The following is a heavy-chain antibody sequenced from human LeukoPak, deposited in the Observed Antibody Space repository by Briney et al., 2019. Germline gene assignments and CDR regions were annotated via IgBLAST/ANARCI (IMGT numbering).Heavy chain of an antibody. CDR2: IKSKTDGGTT. CDR3: TTVVPGVVMYYYYMDV. D-gene: IGHD3-3*01. V-gene: IGHV3-15*01. CDR1: GFTFSNAW. J-gene: IGHJ6*03. Sequence: GGSLRLSCAASGFTFSNAWMSWVRKAPGKGLEWVGRIKSKTDGGTTDYAAPVKGRFTISRDDSKNTLYLQMNSLKTEDTAVYYCTTVVPGVVMYYYYMDVWGKGTTVTVSS.